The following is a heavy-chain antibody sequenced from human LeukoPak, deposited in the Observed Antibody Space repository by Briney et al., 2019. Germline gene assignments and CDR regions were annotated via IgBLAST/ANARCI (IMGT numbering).Heavy chain of an antibody. CDR2: INSDGSST. CDR3: ATTLYYDASGYMAS. V-gene: IGHV3-74*01. D-gene: IGHD3-22*01. J-gene: IGHJ5*02. CDR1: GFTFSSYW. Sequence: PGGSLRLSCAASGFTFSSYWMHWVRQAPGKGLVWVSRINSDGSSTSYADSVKGRFTISRDNAKNTLYLQMDSLRVEDTAVYYCATTLYYDASGYMASWGQGALVTVSS.